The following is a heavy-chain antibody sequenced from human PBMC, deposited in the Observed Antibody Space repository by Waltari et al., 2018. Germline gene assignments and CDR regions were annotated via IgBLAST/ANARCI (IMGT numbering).Heavy chain of an antibody. CDR2: IKQDGSEK. V-gene: IGHV3-7*01. J-gene: IGHJ4*02. D-gene: IGHD6-19*01. CDR1: GFTLSDNL. CDR3: ARRNGCDY. Sequence: EVQLVESGGGLVQPGGSLRLSCAASGFTLSDNLMTWVRQAPGKGLEWVANIKQDGSEKYYVDSVKGRFTISRDNAKNSLYLQMNSLRAEDSAVYYCARRNGCDYWGQGTLVTVSS.